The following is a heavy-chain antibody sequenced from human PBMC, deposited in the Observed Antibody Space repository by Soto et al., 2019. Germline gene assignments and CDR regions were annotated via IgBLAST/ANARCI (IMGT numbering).Heavy chain of an antibody. CDR3: VSVSGSYYYDC. CDR1: GFTFSDHH. J-gene: IGHJ4*01. Sequence: GSLRLSCAASGFTFSDHHMDWVRQAPGKGLEWVGRSTNRVNSYTTQYAASVKGRFTISRDDSKNSLFLQMDSLKTEDTAVYYCVSVSGSYYYDCWGHGTLVTVSS. V-gene: IGHV3-72*01. CDR2: STNRVNSYTT. D-gene: IGHD3-10*01.